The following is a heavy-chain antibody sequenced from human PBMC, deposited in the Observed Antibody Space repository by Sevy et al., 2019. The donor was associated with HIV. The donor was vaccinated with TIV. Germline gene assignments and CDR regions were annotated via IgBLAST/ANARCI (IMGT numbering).Heavy chain of an antibody. CDR3: ARDRATSATGTLFDY. CDR2: LSDSGVST. CDR1: GFTSSSYA. V-gene: IGHV3-23*01. D-gene: IGHD3-9*01. Sequence: GSLRLSCAASGFTSSSYAMSWVRQPPGRGLEWVSTLSDSGVSTYYADSVKGRFTISRDNSKNILYLQRNSLRAEDTAVYYCARDRATSATGTLFDYWGQGTLVTVSS. J-gene: IGHJ4*02.